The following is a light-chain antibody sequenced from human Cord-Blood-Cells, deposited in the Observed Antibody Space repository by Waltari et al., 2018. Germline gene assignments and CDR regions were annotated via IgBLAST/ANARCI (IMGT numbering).Light chain of an antibody. Sequence: QSVLTQPPSASGTPGQRVTIPCSGSSSNIGSNTVNWYQQLPGTAPKLLIYSNNQRPSGVPDRFSGSNSGTSASLAISGLQSEDEADYYCAAWDDSLNGHVVFGGGTKLTVL. J-gene: IGLJ2*01. CDR2: SNN. V-gene: IGLV1-44*01. CDR3: AAWDDSLNGHVV. CDR1: SSNIGSNT.